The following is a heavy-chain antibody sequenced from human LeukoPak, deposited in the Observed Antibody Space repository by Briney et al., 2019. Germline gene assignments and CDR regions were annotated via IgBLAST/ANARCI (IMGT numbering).Heavy chain of an antibody. V-gene: IGHV1-69*13. D-gene: IGHD2-2*02. CDR1: GGTFSSYA. Sequence: SVKVSCKASGGTFSSYAISWVRQAPGQGLEWMGGIIPIFGTANYAQKFQGRVTITADESTSTAYMELRSLRSDDTAVYYCARDPRDIVVVPAAIYWFDPWGQGTLVTVSS. CDR2: IIPIFGTA. CDR3: ARDPRDIVVVPAAIYWFDP. J-gene: IGHJ5*02.